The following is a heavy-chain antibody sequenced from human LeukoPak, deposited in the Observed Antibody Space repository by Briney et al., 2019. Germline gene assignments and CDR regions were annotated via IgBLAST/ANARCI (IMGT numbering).Heavy chain of an antibody. J-gene: IGHJ4*02. V-gene: IGHV4-4*09. CDR3: ASHLPWWSSSLPVDGYYFDY. Sequence: ASETLSLTCTVSGGSISSYYWSWIRQPPGKGLEWIGYIYTSGSTNYNPSLKSRVTISVDTSKNQFSLKLSSVTAADTAVYYCASHLPWWSSSLPVDGYYFDYWGQGPLVTVPS. CDR2: IYTSGST. CDR1: GGSISSYY. D-gene: IGHD6-13*01.